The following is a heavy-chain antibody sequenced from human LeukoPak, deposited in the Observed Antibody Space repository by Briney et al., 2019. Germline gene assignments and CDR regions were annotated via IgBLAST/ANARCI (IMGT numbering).Heavy chain of an antibody. CDR2: INGDGRNI. D-gene: IGHD3-9*01. CDR3: TRDLMDYDVSTGLHHYYMDV. V-gene: IGHV3-74*01. Sequence: GGSLRLSCVASGFTFSSYWMHWVRQDPRKGLVWVSRINGDGRNINYADSVRGRFTISRDNAKNTLYLQMNTLRVEDTAVYFCTRDLMDYDVSTGLHHYYMDVWGQGTTVTVSS. J-gene: IGHJ6*02. CDR1: GFTFSSYW.